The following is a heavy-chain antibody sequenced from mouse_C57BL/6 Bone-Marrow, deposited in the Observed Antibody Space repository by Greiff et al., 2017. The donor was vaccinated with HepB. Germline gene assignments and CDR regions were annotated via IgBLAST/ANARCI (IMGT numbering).Heavy chain of an antibody. Sequence: LVESGAELARPGASVKMSCKASGYTFTSYTMHWVKQRPGQGLEWIGYINPSSGYTKYNQKFKDKATLTADKSSSTAYMQLSSLTSEDSAVYYCAKLGRLDYWGQGTSVTVSS. CDR3: AKLGRLDY. CDR1: GYTFTSYT. CDR2: INPSSGYT. J-gene: IGHJ4*01. D-gene: IGHD4-1*01. V-gene: IGHV1-4*01.